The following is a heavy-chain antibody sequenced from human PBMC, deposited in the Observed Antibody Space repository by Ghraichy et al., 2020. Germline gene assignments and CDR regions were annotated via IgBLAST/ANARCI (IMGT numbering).Heavy chain of an antibody. CDR3: ASLTGGHSWPYYFDY. D-gene: IGHD5-18*01. Sequence: SLRLSCAASGFTFSSYPMHWVRQAPGKGLEWVTIISYDGTNKYYADSVKGRFTISRDNSNKPVSLQMNSLRPEDTAGYYCASLTGGHSWPYYFDYWGQGTLVTVSS. J-gene: IGHJ4*02. CDR1: GFTFSSYP. CDR2: ISYDGTNK. V-gene: IGHV3-30*04.